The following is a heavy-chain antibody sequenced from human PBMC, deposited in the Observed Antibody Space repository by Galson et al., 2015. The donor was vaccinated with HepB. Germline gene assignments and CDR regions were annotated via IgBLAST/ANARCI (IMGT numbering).Heavy chain of an antibody. V-gene: IGHV3-23*01. CDR1: GFTSSSYA. Sequence: SLRLSCAASGFTSSSYAMSWVRQAPGKGLEWVSGISSSGGSRVYADSVRGRFTISRDSPKNTLYLQMNSLRAEDTAVYYCAKDRDSGEYRYSWGFFDYWGQGTVVTVSS. D-gene: IGHD5-18*01. CDR2: ISSSGGSR. J-gene: IGHJ4*02. CDR3: AKDRDSGEYRYSWGFFDY.